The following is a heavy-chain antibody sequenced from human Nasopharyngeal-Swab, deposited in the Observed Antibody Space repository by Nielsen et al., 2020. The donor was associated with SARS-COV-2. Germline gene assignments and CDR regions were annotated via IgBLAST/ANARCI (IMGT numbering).Heavy chain of an antibody. CDR3: ARDVSGNY. CDR2: IDPSDSYT. V-gene: IGHV5-10-1*01. D-gene: IGHD5/OR15-5a*01. J-gene: IGHJ4*02. Sequence: VRQMPGKGPEWMGRIDPSDSYTNYGPSFQGHVTISVDKSISAAYLQWTSLKASDTAMYYCARDVSGNYWGQGTLVTVSS.